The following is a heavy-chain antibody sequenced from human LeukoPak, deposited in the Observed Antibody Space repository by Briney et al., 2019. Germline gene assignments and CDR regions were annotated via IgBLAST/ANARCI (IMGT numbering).Heavy chain of an antibody. D-gene: IGHD3-16*01. Sequence: GGSLRLSCAASGFTFSSYSINWVRQAPGKGLEWVSSISSSSSYIYYADSVKGRFTISRDNAKNSLYLQMNSLRAEDTAVYYCARALPYTLDFDYWGQGTLVTVSS. J-gene: IGHJ4*02. CDR2: ISSSSSYI. CDR1: GFTFSSYS. V-gene: IGHV3-21*01. CDR3: ARALPYTLDFDY.